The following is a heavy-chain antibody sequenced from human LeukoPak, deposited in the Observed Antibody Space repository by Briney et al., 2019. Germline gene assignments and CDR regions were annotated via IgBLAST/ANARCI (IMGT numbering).Heavy chain of an antibody. J-gene: IGHJ3*02. V-gene: IGHV7-4-1*02. Sequence: ASVKVSCKASGYTFTSYGISWVRQAPGQGLEWMGWINTNTGNPTYAQGFTGRFVFSLDTSVSTAYLQISSLKAEDTAVYYCARGEGIAAAVSAFDIWGQGTMVTVSS. CDR2: INTNTGNP. CDR1: GYTFTSYG. D-gene: IGHD6-13*01. CDR3: ARGEGIAAAVSAFDI.